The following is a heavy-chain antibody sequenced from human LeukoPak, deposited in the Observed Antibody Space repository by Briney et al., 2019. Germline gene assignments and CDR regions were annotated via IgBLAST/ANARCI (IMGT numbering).Heavy chain of an antibody. CDR1: GGSFSAYY. CDR3: ARDHSNTGGDY. Sequence: SETLSLTCAAYGGSFSAYYWTWIRQPPGKGLEWIGEINHSGSAKYNPSLKSRVTISVDTSKNQFSLKLTSVTAADTAVYYCARDHSNTGGDYWGQGTLVTVSS. CDR2: INHSGSA. D-gene: IGHD6-13*01. V-gene: IGHV4-34*01. J-gene: IGHJ4*02.